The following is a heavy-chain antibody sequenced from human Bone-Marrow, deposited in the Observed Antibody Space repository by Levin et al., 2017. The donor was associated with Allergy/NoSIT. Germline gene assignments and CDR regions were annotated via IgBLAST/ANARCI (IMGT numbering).Heavy chain of an antibody. Sequence: GSLRLSCTVSDDSINSFHWNWIRQSPGKGLEWIGFVSYTGHTTYNPSLKSRVAISIDTSKNQFSLKLASVTAADTAVYFCARDFNSGDYVGWFDPWGRGTLVTVSS. V-gene: IGHV4-59*01. CDR2: VSYTGHT. D-gene: IGHD4-17*01. CDR3: ARDFNSGDYVGWFDP. CDR1: DDSINSFH. J-gene: IGHJ5*02.